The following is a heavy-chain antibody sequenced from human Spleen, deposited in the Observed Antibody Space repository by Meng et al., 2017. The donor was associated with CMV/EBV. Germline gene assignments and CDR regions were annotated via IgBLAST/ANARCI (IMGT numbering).Heavy chain of an antibody. CDR2: INPSDDST. CDR1: TTYY. Sequence: TTYYVNWVRQVPGQGLEWMAIINPSDDSTNYAQKFQGRVTMTSNTSISTAYMELSSLRSEDTAVYYCARQYCTSTSCYTDYYYGMDVWGQGTTVTVSS. J-gene: IGHJ6*02. V-gene: IGHV1-46*01. D-gene: IGHD2-2*02. CDR3: ARQYCTSTSCYTDYYYGMDV.